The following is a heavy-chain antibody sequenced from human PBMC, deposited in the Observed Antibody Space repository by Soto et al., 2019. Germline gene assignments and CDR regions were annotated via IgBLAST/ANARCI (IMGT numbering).Heavy chain of an antibody. CDR2: ISSSSSYI. CDR1: GFTFSSYS. D-gene: IGHD2-15*01. J-gene: IGHJ4*02. Sequence: EVQLVESGGGLVKPGGSLRLSCAASGFTFSSYSMNWVRQAPGKGLEWVSSISSSSSYIYYADSVKGRFTISRDNAKNSRYLQMNSLRAEDTAVYYCASSMGYCSGGSCYPPRNYWGQGTLVTVSS. V-gene: IGHV3-21*01. CDR3: ASSMGYCSGGSCYPPRNY.